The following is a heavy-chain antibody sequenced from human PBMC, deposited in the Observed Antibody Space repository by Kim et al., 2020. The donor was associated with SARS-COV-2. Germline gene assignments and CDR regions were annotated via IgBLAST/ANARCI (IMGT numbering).Heavy chain of an antibody. J-gene: IGHJ4*02. Sequence: ASVKVFCKASGYTFSNYVLNWVRQAHGQGLEYMGWINTKTGGATYAQGFRGRFVFSLDSSVNTAYLQITSLEAGDTAVYFCASRRGEIVWYGELDNWGQG. V-gene: IGHV7-4-1*02. CDR1: GYTFSNYV. CDR3: ASRRGEIVWYGELDN. D-gene: IGHD3-10*01. CDR2: INTKTGGA.